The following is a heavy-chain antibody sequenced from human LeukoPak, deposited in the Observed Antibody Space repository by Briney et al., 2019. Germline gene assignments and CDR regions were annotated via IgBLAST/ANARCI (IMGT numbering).Heavy chain of an antibody. CDR2: ISDDGRNK. CDR3: ATLGYCSSTSCYYFDY. CDR1: GFSFSYYG. J-gene: IGHJ4*02. Sequence: PGRSLRLSCAASGFSFSYYGMHWVRQAPGKGLEWVAVISDDGRNKYYGDSVKGRFTISRDTSKNTLFLQMSSLRAEDAAVYYCATLGYCSSTSCYYFDYWGQGTLVTVSS. D-gene: IGHD2-2*01. V-gene: IGHV3-30*03.